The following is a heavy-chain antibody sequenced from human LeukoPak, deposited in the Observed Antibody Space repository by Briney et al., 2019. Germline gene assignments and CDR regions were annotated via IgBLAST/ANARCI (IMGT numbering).Heavy chain of an antibody. J-gene: IGHJ4*02. CDR3: ARDSGDQLLYYYFDY. CDR1: GFTFSSYG. CDR2: ISGSGGST. D-gene: IGHD2-2*02. Sequence: GGSLRLSCAASGFTFSSYGMSWVRQAPGKGLEWVSAISGSGGSTYYADSVKGRFTISRDNSKNTLYLQMDSLRTEDMAVYYCARDSGDQLLYYYFDYWGQGTLVTVSS. V-gene: IGHV3-23*01.